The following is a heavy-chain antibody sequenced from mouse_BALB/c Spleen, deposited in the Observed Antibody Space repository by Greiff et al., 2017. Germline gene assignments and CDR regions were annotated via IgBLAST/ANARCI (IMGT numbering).Heavy chain of an antibody. CDR1: GFSLTDYG. J-gene: IGHJ4*01. D-gene: IGHD2-1*01. V-gene: IGHV2-6-5*01. Sequence: VKLMESGPGLVAPSQSLSITCTVSGFSLTDYGVSWIRQPPGKGLEWLGVIWGGGSTYYNSALKSRLSISKDNSKSQVFLKMNSLQTDDTAMYYCAKRDGNYGRGAMDYWGQGTSVTVSS. CDR3: AKRDGNYGRGAMDY. CDR2: IWGGGST.